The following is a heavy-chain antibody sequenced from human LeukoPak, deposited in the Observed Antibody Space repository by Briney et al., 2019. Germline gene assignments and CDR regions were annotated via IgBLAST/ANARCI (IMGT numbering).Heavy chain of an antibody. Sequence: GGSLRLSCAASGFTFSSYAMHWVRQAPGKGLEYVSAISSNGGSTYYANSVKGRFTISRDNSKNTLYLQMGSLRAEDMAVYYCARDSAPYYDSSGYYRELPDYWGQGTLVTVSS. CDR1: GFTFSSYA. J-gene: IGHJ4*02. CDR2: ISSNGGST. V-gene: IGHV3-64*01. CDR3: ARDSAPYYDSSGYYRELPDY. D-gene: IGHD3-22*01.